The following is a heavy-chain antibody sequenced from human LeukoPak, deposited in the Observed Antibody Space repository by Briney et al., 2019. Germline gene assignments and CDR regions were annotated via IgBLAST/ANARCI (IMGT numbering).Heavy chain of an antibody. CDR3: ARHSLRYYGSGSYSRTKYNWFDP. CDR1: EFTFGDYG. D-gene: IGHD3-10*01. V-gene: IGHV3-7*01. CDR2: IKQDGSEK. Sequence: AGGSLRLSCLGSEFTFGDYGLTWVRQAPGKGLEWVANIKQDGSEKYYVDSVKGRFTISRDNAKNSLYLQMNSLRAEDTAVYYCARHSLRYYGSGSYSRTKYNWFDPWGQGTLVTVSS. J-gene: IGHJ5*02.